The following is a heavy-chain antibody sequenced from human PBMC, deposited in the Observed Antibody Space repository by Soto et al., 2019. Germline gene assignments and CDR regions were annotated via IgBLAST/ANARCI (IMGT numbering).Heavy chain of an antibody. CDR2: IYYSGST. CDR3: ARCWGGGYGDFPYYYYGMDV. D-gene: IGHD4-17*01. J-gene: IGHJ6*02. V-gene: IGHV4-59*01. Sequence: PSETLSLTCTVSVGSISSYYWSWIRQPPGKGLEWIGYIYYSGSTNYNPSLKSRVTISVDTSKNQFSLKLSSVTAADTAVYYCARCWGGGYGDFPYYYYGMDVWGQGTTVTVSS. CDR1: VGSISSYY.